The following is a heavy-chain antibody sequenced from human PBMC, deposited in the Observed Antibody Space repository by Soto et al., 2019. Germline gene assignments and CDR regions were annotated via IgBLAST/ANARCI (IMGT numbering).Heavy chain of an antibody. CDR2: IYYSGST. CDR1: GGSVNTVNYY. V-gene: IGHV4-61*01. CDR3: ARRYGGTFDY. D-gene: IGHD2-15*01. Sequence: PSETLSLTCTVSGGSVNTVNYYWSWIRQPPGKGLEWIGYIYYSGSTNYNPSLKSRVTISVDTSKNQFSLKLSSVTAADTAVYYCARRYGGTFDYWGQGTLVTVSS. J-gene: IGHJ4*02.